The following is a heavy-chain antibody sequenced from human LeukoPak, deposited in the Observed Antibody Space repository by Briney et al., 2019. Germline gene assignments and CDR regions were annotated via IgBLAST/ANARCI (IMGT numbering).Heavy chain of an antibody. D-gene: IGHD3-10*01. CDR1: GGSFSGYY. CDR2: INHSGST. J-gene: IGHJ4*02. Sequence: SETLSLTCAVYGGSFSGYYWSWIRQPPGKGLEWIGEINHSGSTNYNPSLKSRVTISVDTSKNQFSLKLSSVTAADTAVYYCARVRRVKYYYGSGSYAYFGYWGQGTLVIVSS. V-gene: IGHV4-34*01. CDR3: ARVRRVKYYYGSGSYAYFGY.